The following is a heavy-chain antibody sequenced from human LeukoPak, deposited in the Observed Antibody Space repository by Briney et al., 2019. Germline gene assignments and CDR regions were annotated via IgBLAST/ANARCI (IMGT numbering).Heavy chain of an antibody. D-gene: IGHD3-9*01. V-gene: IGHV4-34*01. J-gene: IGHJ4*02. Sequence: SETLSLTCAVYGGSFSGYYWSWIRQPPGKGLEWIGEINHSGSTNYNPSLKSRVTISVDTSKNQFSLKLSSVTAADTAVYYCARQYDILTKPFDYWGQGTLVTVSS. CDR3: ARQYDILTKPFDY. CDR1: GGSFSGYY. CDR2: INHSGST.